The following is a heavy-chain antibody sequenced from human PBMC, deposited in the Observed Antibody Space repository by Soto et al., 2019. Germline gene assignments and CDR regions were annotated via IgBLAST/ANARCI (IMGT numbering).Heavy chain of an antibody. CDR3: ARSRPQGSDFPGVIPWDALDV. V-gene: IGHV1-69*01. Sequence: QVQLVQSGAEMKKPGSSVRVSCKASGGALSSSGITWVRQAPGQGLEWVAGVIALFGTTKNAPKFQGRVTVSADESTSTDYMELSSLTSEDTAVYFCARSRPQGSDFPGVIPWDALDVWGQGTLVTVSS. J-gene: IGHJ3*01. CDR1: GGALSSSG. D-gene: IGHD2-21*01. CDR2: VIALFGTT.